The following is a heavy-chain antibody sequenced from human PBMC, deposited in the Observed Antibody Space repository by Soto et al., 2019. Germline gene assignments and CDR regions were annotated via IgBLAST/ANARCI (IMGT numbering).Heavy chain of an antibody. CDR2: INHSGST. CDR3: ARGRAIVFKYYYDSSGYYFDY. CDR1: GGSFSGYY. D-gene: IGHD3-22*01. J-gene: IGHJ4*02. Sequence: ASETLSLTCAVYGGSFSGYYWSWIRQPPGKGLEWIGEINHSGSTNYNPSLKSRVTISVDTSKNQFSLKLSSVTAADTAVYYCARGRAIVFKYYYDSSGYYFDYWGQGTLVTVSS. V-gene: IGHV4-34*01.